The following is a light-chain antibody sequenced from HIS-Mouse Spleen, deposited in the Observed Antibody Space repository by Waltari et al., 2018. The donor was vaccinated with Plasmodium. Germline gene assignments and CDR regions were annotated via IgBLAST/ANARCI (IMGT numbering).Light chain of an antibody. J-gene: IGLJ3*02. V-gene: IGLV3-10*01. CDR2: EDS. CDR1: ALPKKY. Sequence: SYELTQPPSVSVSPGQTARITCSGDALPKKYAYWYQQTSGQAPVLVIYEDSKRPSGLTERFSGSSSGTMATLTSSGAHGEDEAYYYCYSTDSSGNHRVFGGGTKLTVL. CDR3: YSTDSSGNHRV.